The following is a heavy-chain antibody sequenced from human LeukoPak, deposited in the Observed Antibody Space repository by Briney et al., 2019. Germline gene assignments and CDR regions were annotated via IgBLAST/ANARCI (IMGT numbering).Heavy chain of an antibody. CDR3: ARDPYSGRYSAYYYYYMDV. D-gene: IGHD1-26*01. CDR1: GFTFSSYD. Sequence: GGSLRLSCAASGFTFSSYDMHWVRHAPGKGLEWVSSITSSSNYIFYADSVKGRFTISRDNAKNSLYLQMNSLRAEDTAVYYCARDPYSGRYSAYYYYYMDVWGKGTTVTVSS. V-gene: IGHV3-21*01. CDR2: ITSSSNYI. J-gene: IGHJ6*03.